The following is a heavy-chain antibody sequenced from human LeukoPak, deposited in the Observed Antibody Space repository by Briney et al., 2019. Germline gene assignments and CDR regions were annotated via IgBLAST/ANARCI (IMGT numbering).Heavy chain of an antibody. J-gene: IGHJ4*02. D-gene: IGHD6-13*01. CDR3: ARGYSIFDY. V-gene: IGHV3-48*03. Sequence: GGSLRLSCAASGFTFSSYEMSWVRQAPGKGLEWVSYISSSSSTIYYADSVKGRFTISRDNAKTSLYLQMNGLRAEDTAVYYCARGYSIFDYWGQGTLVTVSS. CDR1: GFTFSSYE. CDR2: ISSSSSTI.